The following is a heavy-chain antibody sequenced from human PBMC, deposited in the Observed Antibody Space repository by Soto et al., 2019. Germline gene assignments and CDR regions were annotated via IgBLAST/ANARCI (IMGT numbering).Heavy chain of an antibody. V-gene: IGHV3-9*01. J-gene: IGHJ4*02. CDR3: AKGITIFGGFDY. D-gene: IGHD3-3*01. CDR1: GFTFDDYA. CDR2: ISWNSDSR. Sequence: GGSLRLSCAASGFTFDDYAMHWVRQAPGKGLEWVSGISWNSDSRGYADSVKGRFTISRDNAKNSLYLQMNSLRDEDTALYYCAKGITIFGGFDYWGQGTLVTVSS.